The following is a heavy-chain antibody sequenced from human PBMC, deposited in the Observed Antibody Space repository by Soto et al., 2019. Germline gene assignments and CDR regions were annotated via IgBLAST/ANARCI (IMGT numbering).Heavy chain of an antibody. CDR3: ARDVSGRYCGGDCYSEAWASFDY. CDR2: ISAYNGNT. J-gene: IGHJ4*02. CDR1: GYTFTSYG. V-gene: IGHV1-18*04. Sequence: QVQLVQSGAEVKKPGASVKVSCKASGYTFTSYGISWVRQAPGQGLEWMGWISAYNGNTNYAQKLQSRVTMTTDTSTSTAYMELRSLRSDDTAVYYCARDVSGRYCGGDCYSEAWASFDYWGQGTLVTVSS. D-gene: IGHD2-21*02.